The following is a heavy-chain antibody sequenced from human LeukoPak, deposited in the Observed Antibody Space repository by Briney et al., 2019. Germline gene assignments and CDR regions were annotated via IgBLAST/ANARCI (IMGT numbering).Heavy chain of an antibody. CDR3: AREDGSQLDY. V-gene: IGHV3-48*03. D-gene: IGHD1-26*01. CDR2: ISSSGSST. J-gene: IGHJ4*02. Sequence: PGGSLGLSCATSGLTFSNYEMSWVRQTPGKGLEWVSYISSSGSSTYYADSVKGRFTISRDNAKSSLCLQMDSLRAGDTAVYYCAREDGSQLDYWGRGTVVTVSS. CDR1: GLTFSNYE.